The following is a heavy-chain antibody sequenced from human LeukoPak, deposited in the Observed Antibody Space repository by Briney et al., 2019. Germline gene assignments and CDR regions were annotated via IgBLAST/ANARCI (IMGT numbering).Heavy chain of an antibody. V-gene: IGHV4-4*07. D-gene: IGHD2-15*01. CDR1: GGSISSYY. CDR2: IYTSGST. Sequence: SETLSLTCTVSGGSISSYYWSWVRQPAGKGLEWIGRIYTSGSTNYNPSLKSRVTMTLATSKNQFSLKLSSVTAADTAVYYCARHSVVSYYYGMDVWGQGTTVTVSS. J-gene: IGHJ6*02. CDR3: ARHSVVSYYYGMDV.